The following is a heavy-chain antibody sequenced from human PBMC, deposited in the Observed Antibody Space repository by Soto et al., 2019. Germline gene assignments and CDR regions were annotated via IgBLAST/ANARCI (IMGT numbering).Heavy chain of an antibody. Sequence: QVQLVESGGGVVQPGRSLRLSCAASGFTFSSYGMHWVRQAPGKGLEWVAVISYDGSNKYYADSVKGRFTISRDNSKNTLYRQMNSLRAEDTAVYYCAKDVEQWLVRSWFDPWGQGTLVTVSS. V-gene: IGHV3-30*18. J-gene: IGHJ5*02. D-gene: IGHD6-19*01. CDR1: GFTFSSYG. CDR2: ISYDGSNK. CDR3: AKDVEQWLVRSWFDP.